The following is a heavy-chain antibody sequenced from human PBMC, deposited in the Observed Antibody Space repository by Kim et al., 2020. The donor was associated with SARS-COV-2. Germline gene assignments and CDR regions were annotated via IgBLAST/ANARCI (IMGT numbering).Heavy chain of an antibody. CDR1: GFTFTNYA. CDR3: ARRDISGWTGLSY. V-gene: IGHV3-23*01. Sequence: GGSLRLSCAASGFTFTNYAMNWVRQTPGKGLEWVSTISGSDDTTYYADSVKGRFTISRDNSKNTLYLQMNGLRAEDTAVYYCARRDISGWTGLSYWGQGT. D-gene: IGHD6-19*01. J-gene: IGHJ4*02. CDR2: ISGSDDTT.